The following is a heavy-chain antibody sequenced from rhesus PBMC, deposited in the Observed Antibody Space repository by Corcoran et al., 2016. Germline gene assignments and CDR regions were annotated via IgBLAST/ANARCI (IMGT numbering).Heavy chain of an antibody. Sequence: EVQLVESGGGLVQPGGSLRLSCAASGFTFSSSAMHWVRQASGKGREWFGRIRSKSYHYGTGYAASVKGRFTISRDDSKNTAYLQMNSLKTEDTAVYYCARDVEYYNIWTGYSFFDYWGQGVLVTVSS. J-gene: IGHJ4*01. D-gene: IGHD3-3*01. CDR2: IRSKSYHYGT. CDR1: GFTFSSSA. CDR3: ARDVEYYNIWTGYSFFDY. V-gene: IGHV3-118*01.